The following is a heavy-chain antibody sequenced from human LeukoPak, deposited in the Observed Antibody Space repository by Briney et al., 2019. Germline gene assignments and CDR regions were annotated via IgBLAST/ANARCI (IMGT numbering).Heavy chain of an antibody. J-gene: IGHJ4*02. CDR1: GYTFSSYD. V-gene: IGHV1-8*01. CDR2: MNPHSGNT. CDR3: ARAEGDYGGNPTFY. D-gene: IGHD4-23*01. Sequence: ASVKVSCKASGYTFSSYDINWVRQATGQGHEWMGWMNPHSGNTGYAQKFQGRVTMTRNTSISPAYMELSSLRSEDTAVYYCARAEGDYGGNPTFYWGQGTLVTVSS.